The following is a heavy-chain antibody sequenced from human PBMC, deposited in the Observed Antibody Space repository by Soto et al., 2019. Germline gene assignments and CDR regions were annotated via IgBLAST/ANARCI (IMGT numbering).Heavy chain of an antibody. Sequence: SETLSLTCTVSGGSISSGDYYWSWIRQPPGKGLEWIGYIYYSGSTYYNPSLKSRVTISVDTSKNQFSLKLSSVTAADTAVYYCARDQGYDSSGYPRREYYFDYWSQGTLVTVS. V-gene: IGHV4-30-4*01. CDR2: IYYSGST. J-gene: IGHJ4*02. CDR3: ARDQGYDSSGYPRREYYFDY. D-gene: IGHD3-22*01. CDR1: GGSISSGDYY.